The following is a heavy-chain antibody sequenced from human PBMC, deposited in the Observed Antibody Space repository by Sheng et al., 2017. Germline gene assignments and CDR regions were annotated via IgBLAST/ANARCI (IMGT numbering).Heavy chain of an antibody. V-gene: IGHV3-66*01. CDR1: GFTVTSNY. Sequence: EVQLVESGGDLVQPGGSLRLSCAASGFTVTSNYMAWVRQAPGKGLEWVSIIYGGGSTYYADSVKGRFTISRDNSKNTLFLQMNSLRADDTAVYYCVSRAAAGYYYGMDVWGQGTTVTVSS. J-gene: IGHJ6*02. CDR2: IYGGGST. D-gene: IGHD6-13*01. CDR3: VSRAAAGYYYGMDV.